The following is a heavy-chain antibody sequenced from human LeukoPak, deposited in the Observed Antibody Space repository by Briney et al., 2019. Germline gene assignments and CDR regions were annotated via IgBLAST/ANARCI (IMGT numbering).Heavy chain of an antibody. D-gene: IGHD6-19*01. CDR1: GFTFNRNA. V-gene: IGHV3-23*01. Sequence: GGSLRLSCAASGFTFNRNAISWVRQAPGKGLEWVSTIGGSGDKTFYADSVKGRFTISRDNSKNMVHLQMNSLTGEDRALYYCVRRGDASSGWGDHDFWGQGALVTVPS. CDR2: IGGSGDKT. CDR3: VRRGDASSGWGDHDF. J-gene: IGHJ4*02.